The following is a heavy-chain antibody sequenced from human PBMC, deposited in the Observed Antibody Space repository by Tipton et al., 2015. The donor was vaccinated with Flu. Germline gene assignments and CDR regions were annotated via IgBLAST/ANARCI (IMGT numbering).Heavy chain of an antibody. CDR2: IYTSGST. J-gene: IGHJ6*03. CDR3: ARERLWFGEPPASNYYMDV. D-gene: IGHD3-10*01. V-gene: IGHV4-4*07. Sequence: GLVKPSETLSLTCTVSGGSISSYYWSWIRQPAGKGLEWIGRIYTSGSTNYNPSLKSRVTMSVDTSKNQFSLKLSSVTAADTAVYYCARERLWFGEPPASNYYMDVWGKGTTVTVSS. CDR1: GGSISSYY.